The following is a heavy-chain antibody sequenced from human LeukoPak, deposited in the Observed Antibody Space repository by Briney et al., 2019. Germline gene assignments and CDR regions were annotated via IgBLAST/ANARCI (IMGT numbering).Heavy chain of an antibody. D-gene: IGHD3-9*01. J-gene: IGHJ6*03. V-gene: IGHV3-74*01. Sequence: GGSLRLSCAASGFTFSSYWMHWVRQAPGKGLVWVSRINSDGSSTSYADSVKGRFTISRDNAKNTLYLQMNGLRAEDTAVYYCARGYRAGSGYFDWLYYMDVWGKGTTVTVSS. CDR3: ARGYRAGSGYFDWLYYMDV. CDR1: GFTFSSYW. CDR2: INSDGSST.